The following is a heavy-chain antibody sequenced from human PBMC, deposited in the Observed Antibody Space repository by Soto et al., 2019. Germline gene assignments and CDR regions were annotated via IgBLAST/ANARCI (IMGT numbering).Heavy chain of an antibody. D-gene: IGHD2-15*01. CDR3: ALLDKDY. J-gene: IGHJ4*02. Sequence: QVQLVESGGGVVQPGRSLRLSCAASGFTFSSYGMHWVRQAPGKGLEWVAVISYDGSNKYYADSVKGRFTISRDNSKNTLYLQMNSLRAEDTAVYYCALLDKDYWGQGTLVTVS. CDR2: ISYDGSNK. CDR1: GFTFSSYG. V-gene: IGHV3-30*03.